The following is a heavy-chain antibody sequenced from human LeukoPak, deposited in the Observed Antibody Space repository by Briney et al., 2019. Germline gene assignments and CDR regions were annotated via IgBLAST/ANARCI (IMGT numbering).Heavy chain of an antibody. CDR3: ARSPWVSIWFGELVEAPYYFDY. D-gene: IGHD3-10*01. CDR2: INTNTGNP. CDR1: GGTFSSYA. J-gene: IGHJ4*02. Sequence: GSSVKVSCKASGGTFSSYAISWVRQAPGQGLEWMGWINTNTGNPTYAQGFTGRFVFSLDTSVNTAYLQISSLKAEDTAVYHCARSPWVSIWFGELVEAPYYFDYWGQGTLVTVSS. V-gene: IGHV7-4-1*02.